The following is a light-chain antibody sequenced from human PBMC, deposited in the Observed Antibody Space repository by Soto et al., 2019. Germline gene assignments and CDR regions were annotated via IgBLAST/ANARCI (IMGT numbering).Light chain of an antibody. CDR3: QQYKSYPS. V-gene: IGKV1-5*03. J-gene: IGKJ4*01. CDR2: QAS. Sequence: DIQMTQSPSTLSASGGDRVTITSRASQSISSWLAWYQQKPGKAPKLMIYQASNLESGVPSRFSGNGSGTEFTLTISGLQPDDFATYYCQQYKSYPSFGGGTKVEIK. CDR1: QSISSW.